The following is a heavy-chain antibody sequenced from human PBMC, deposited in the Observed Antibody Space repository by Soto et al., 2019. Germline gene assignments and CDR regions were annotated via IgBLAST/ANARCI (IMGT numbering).Heavy chain of an antibody. V-gene: IGHV1-8*01. J-gene: IGHJ5*02. CDR3: ARAPPAYCSSTSCYGDNWFDP. Sequence: ASVKVSCKASGYTFTSYDINWVRQATGQGLEWMGWMNPNSGNTGYAQKFQGRVTVTRNTSISTAYMELSSLRSEDTAVYYCARAPPAYCSSTSCYGDNWFDPWGQGTLVTVSS. D-gene: IGHD2-2*01. CDR2: MNPNSGNT. CDR1: GYTFTSYD.